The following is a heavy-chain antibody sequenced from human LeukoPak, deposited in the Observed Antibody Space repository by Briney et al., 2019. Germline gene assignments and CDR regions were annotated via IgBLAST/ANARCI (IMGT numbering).Heavy chain of an antibody. V-gene: IGHV1-46*01. CDR2: INPSGGST. CDR1: GYTFTSYY. CDR3: ARGTYYYDSSGSGGKY. J-gene: IGHJ4*01. Sequence: ASVKVSCKASGYTFTSYYIHWVRQAPGQGLEWMGIINPSGGSTTYAQKFQGRVTMTRDTSTSTVYMELSSLRSEDTAVYYCARGTYYYDSSGSGGKYWGQEPWSPSPQ. D-gene: IGHD3-22*01.